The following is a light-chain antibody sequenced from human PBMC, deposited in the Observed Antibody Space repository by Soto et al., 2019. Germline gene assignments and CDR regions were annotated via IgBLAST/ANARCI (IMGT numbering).Light chain of an antibody. V-gene: IGKV3-11*01. CDR2: DAS. CDR3: QQRTKWRT. J-gene: IGKJ1*01. CDR1: QSVSSS. Sequence: EIVMTQSPATLAVSPGERATLSCRASQSVSSSLAWYQQKPGQAPRLLIYDASNRATGIPARFSGSGSGTDFTLTISSLEPEDFAVYYCQQRTKWRTFGQGTRWTS.